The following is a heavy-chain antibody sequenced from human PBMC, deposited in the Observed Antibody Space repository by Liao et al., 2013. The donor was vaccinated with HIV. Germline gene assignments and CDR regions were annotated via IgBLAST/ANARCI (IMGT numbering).Heavy chain of an antibody. CDR3: ASSLATPSTPRDDF. V-gene: IGHV4-61*02. CDR2: IYSTGDT. CDR1: GGSISSGIYY. D-gene: IGHD4-23*01. Sequence: QVQLQESGPGLVEPSQTLSLTCTVSGGSISSGIYYWSWIRQPAGKGLEWIGHIYSTGDTNYNPSLKSRLTVSIDTSKNQFSLKLTSVTAADSAMYYCASSLATPSTPRDDFWGQGTLVTVSS. J-gene: IGHJ4*02.